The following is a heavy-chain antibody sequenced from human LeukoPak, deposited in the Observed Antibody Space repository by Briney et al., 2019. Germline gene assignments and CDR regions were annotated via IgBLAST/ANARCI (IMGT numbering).Heavy chain of an antibody. Sequence: PGGSLRLSCAASGFTFSSYSMNWVRQAPGKGLEWVPSISSSSSYIYYADSVKGRFTISRDNAKNSLYLQMNSLRAEDTAVYYCAKDLYCSGGSCYYSGFDYWGQGTLVTVSS. CDR1: GFTFSSYS. V-gene: IGHV3-21*04. CDR3: AKDLYCSGGSCYYSGFDY. D-gene: IGHD2-15*01. CDR2: ISSSSSYI. J-gene: IGHJ4*02.